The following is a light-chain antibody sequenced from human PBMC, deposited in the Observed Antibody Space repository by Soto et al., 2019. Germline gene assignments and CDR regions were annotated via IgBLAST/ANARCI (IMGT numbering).Light chain of an antibody. J-gene: IGKJ1*01. CDR1: QTISSW. CDR2: KAS. CDR3: QHYNSYSEA. V-gene: IGKV1-5*03. Sequence: DVQMTQSPSTLSGSVGDRVTITCRASQTISSWLAWYQQKPGKAPQRLIYKASTLKSGVTSRFSGSGSGTEFTLTISSMQPDDFATYYCQHYNSYSEAFGQGTKVDIK.